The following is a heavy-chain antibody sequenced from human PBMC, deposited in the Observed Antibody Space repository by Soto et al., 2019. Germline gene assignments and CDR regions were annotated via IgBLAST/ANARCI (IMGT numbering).Heavy chain of an antibody. Sequence: QLQLQESGPGLVKPSETLSLTCTVSGGSINSSSYYWGWIRQPPGKGLEWIGSIYYSGSTYYNPSLQSRSTISVDTSKNQFSLKLSSVTAADTSVCYCAGSALWWELELWYYPWGQGPLVTVS. CDR3: AGSALWWELELWYYP. J-gene: IGHJ5*02. V-gene: IGHV4-39*01. CDR2: IYYSGST. D-gene: IGHD2-15*01. CDR1: GGSINSSSYY.